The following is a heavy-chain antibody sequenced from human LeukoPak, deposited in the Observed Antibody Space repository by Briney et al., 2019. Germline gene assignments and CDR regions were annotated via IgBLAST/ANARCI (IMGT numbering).Heavy chain of an antibody. CDR2: ISWNSGSI. Sequence: GGSLRLSCAASGFTFDDYAVHWVRQAPGKGLEWVSGISWNSGSIGYADSVKGRFTISRDNAKNSLYLQMNSLRAEDTALYYCAKDASPWGYQLPEDSFDYWGQGTLVTVSS. J-gene: IGHJ4*02. D-gene: IGHD2-2*01. CDR3: AKDASPWGYQLPEDSFDY. V-gene: IGHV3-9*01. CDR1: GFTFDDYA.